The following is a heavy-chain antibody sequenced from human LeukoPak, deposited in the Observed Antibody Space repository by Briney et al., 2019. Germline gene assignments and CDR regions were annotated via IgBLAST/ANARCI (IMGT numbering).Heavy chain of an antibody. J-gene: IGHJ4*02. CDR1: GLTVSGSY. D-gene: IGHD2-15*01. V-gene: IGHV3-48*02. CDR3: ARYCSGGYCYSPFSFDY. CDR2: ISSSSGTI. Sequence: GGSLRLSCAASGLTVSGSYMTWVRQAPGKGLEWVSYISSSSGTIYYIDAVKGRFTISRDNAKNSLYLQMDSLRDEDTAVYYCARYCSGGYCYSPFSFDYWGQGTLVTVSS.